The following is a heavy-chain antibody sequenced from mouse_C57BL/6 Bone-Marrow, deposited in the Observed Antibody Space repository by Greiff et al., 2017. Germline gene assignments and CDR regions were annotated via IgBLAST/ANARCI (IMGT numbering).Heavy chain of an antibody. J-gene: IGHJ2*01. Sequence: QVQLQQSGAELVRPGTSVKMSCKASGYTFTNYWIGWAKQRPGHGLEWIGDIYPGGGYTNYNEKFKGKATLTADKSSSTAYMQFSSLTSEDSAIYYCARRGDGYLDDWGKGTTLTVSS. CDR3: ARRGDGYLDD. CDR2: IYPGGGYT. D-gene: IGHD2-3*01. CDR1: GYTFTNYW. V-gene: IGHV1-63*01.